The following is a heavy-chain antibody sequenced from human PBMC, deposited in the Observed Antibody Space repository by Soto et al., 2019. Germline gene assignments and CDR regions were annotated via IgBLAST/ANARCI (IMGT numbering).Heavy chain of an antibody. D-gene: IGHD6-13*01. Sequence: ASVKVSCKASGYTFTSYGISWVRQAPGQGLEWMGWISAYNGNTNYAQKLQGRVTMTTDTSTSTAYMELRSLRSDDTAVYYCARDLEIAAAGYYYYYGMHVWGQGTTVTVSS. CDR2: ISAYNGNT. CDR1: GYTFTSYG. V-gene: IGHV1-18*04. CDR3: ARDLEIAAAGYYYYYGMHV. J-gene: IGHJ6*02.